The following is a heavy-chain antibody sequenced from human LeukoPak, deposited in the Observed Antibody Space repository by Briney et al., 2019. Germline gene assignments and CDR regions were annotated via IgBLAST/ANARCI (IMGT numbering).Heavy chain of an antibody. CDR1: GFTFDDYA. J-gene: IGHJ3*02. Sequence: GGSLRLSCAASGFTFDDYAMHWVRQAPGKGLEWVSGISWNSGSIGYADSVKGRFTISRDNSKNTLYLQMNSLRAEDTAVYYCAKVPYSSSWPNYDDAFDIWGQGTMVTVSS. CDR3: AKVPYSSSWPNYDDAFDI. CDR2: ISWNSGSI. V-gene: IGHV3-9*01. D-gene: IGHD6-13*01.